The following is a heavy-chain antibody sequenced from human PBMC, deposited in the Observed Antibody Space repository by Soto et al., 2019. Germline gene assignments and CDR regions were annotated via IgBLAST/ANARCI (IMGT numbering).Heavy chain of an antibody. V-gene: IGHV1-24*01. CDR2: FDPEDGET. CDR1: GYTLTELC. Sequence: ASVKVSCKVSGYTLTELCMHWVRQAPGKGLEWMGGFDPEDGETIYAQKFQGRVTMTEDTSTDTAYMELSRLRSDDTAVYYCARVSARPDDAFEIWGQGTMVSVSS. J-gene: IGHJ3*02. CDR3: ARVSARPDDAFEI.